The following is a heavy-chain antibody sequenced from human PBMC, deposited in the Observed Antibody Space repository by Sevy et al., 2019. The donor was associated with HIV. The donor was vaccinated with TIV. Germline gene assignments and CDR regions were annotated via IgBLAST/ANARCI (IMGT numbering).Heavy chain of an antibody. D-gene: IGHD3-22*01. Sequence: GESLKISCAASGFTFSSYAMSWVRQAPGKGLEWVSGISGSGGSTYYADSVKGRFTISRDNSKNTLYLEMNSLRAEDTAVYFCAKGTAPYYYDSSAYYYDAFDIWGQGTMVTVSS. V-gene: IGHV3-23*01. J-gene: IGHJ3*02. CDR1: GFTFSSYA. CDR3: AKGTAPYYYDSSAYYYDAFDI. CDR2: ISGSGGST.